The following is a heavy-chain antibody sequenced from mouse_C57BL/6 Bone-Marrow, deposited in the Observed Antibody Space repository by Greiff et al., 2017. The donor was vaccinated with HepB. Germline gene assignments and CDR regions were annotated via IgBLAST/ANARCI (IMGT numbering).Heavy chain of an antibody. CDR3: TRYDYLYYFDY. CDR1: GYTFTDYE. D-gene: IGHD2-4*01. J-gene: IGHJ2*01. CDR2: IDPETGGT. V-gene: IGHV1-15*01. Sequence: VQLQQSGAELVRPGASVTLSCKASGYTFTDYEMHWVKQTPVHGLEWIGAIDPETGGTAYNQKFKGKAILTADKSSSTAYMELHSLTSEDSAVYYCTRYDYLYYFDYWGQGTTLTVSS.